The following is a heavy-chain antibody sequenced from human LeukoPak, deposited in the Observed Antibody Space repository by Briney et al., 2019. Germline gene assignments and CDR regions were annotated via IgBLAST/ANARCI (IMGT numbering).Heavy chain of an antibody. V-gene: IGHV3-64D*06. CDR3: VKDLYKGDSASWYFFHY. J-gene: IGHJ4*02. D-gene: IGHD6-13*01. Sequence: PGGSLRLSCAASGFTFSSYAMHWVRQAPGKGLGYVSGISANGGSTYYADSVKGRFTISRDTSKNTLYLQMSSLRAEDTAIYYCVKDLYKGDSASWYFFHYWGQGTLVTVSS. CDR2: ISANGGST. CDR1: GFTFSSYA.